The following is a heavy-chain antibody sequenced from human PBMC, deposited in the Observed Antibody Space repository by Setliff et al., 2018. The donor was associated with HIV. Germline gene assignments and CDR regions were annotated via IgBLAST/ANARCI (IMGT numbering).Heavy chain of an antibody. CDR2: LYYSGST. J-gene: IGHJ6*01. Sequence: SETLSLTCTVSGGSISSHYWSWIRQPPGKGLEWIGSLYYSGSTDYSPSLKSRVSISVDTSKNQLSLTLTSVTAADTAVYYCVRETGDYGFDLWGQGTKVTVSS. CDR1: GGSISSHY. CDR3: VRETGDYGFDL. V-gene: IGHV4-59*11. D-gene: IGHD1-1*01.